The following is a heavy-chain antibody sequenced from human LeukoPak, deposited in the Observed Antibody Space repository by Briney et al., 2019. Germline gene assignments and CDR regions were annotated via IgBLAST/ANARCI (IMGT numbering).Heavy chain of an antibody. CDR3: ARDAYSSGWYPLDY. CDR2: ISSSGSTI. D-gene: IGHD6-19*01. V-gene: IGHV3-48*03. Sequence: GGSLRLSCAASGFFFRSYEMNWVRQAPGKGLEWVSYISSSGSTIYYADSVKGRFTISRDNAKNSLYLQMNSLRAEDTAVYYCARDAYSSGWYPLDYWGQGTLVTVSS. J-gene: IGHJ4*02. CDR1: GFFFRSYE.